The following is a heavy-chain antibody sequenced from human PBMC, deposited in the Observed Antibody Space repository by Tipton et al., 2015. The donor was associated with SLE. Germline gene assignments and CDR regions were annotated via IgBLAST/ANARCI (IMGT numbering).Heavy chain of an antibody. J-gene: IGHJ3*02. V-gene: IGHV3-23*01. D-gene: IGHD4-17*01. Sequence: SLRLSCAASGFTFSSYAMSWVRQAPGKGLEWVSAISGSGGSTYYADSVKGRFTISRDNAKNSLSLQMSSLRDEDTALYYCAGNFDGDYNAFDIWGQGTMVTVSS. CDR3: AGNFDGDYNAFDI. CDR1: GFTFSSYA. CDR2: ISGSGGST.